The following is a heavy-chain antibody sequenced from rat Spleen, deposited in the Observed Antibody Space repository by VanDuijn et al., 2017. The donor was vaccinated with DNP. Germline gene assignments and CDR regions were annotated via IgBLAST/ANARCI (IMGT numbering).Heavy chain of an antibody. CDR1: GYSISRTY. D-gene: IGHD1-6*01. Sequence: EVQLQESGPGLLKPSQSLSLTCSVTGYSISRTYWGWFRKFPGNKLEWMGYINSAGSTNYNPSLKSRISITRDTSKNQFFLQVNSVTTKDTATYYCARDTDNYYDYFDCWGQGVMVTVSS. V-gene: IGHV3-3*01. CDR3: ARDTDNYYDYFDC. CDR2: INSAGST. J-gene: IGHJ2*01.